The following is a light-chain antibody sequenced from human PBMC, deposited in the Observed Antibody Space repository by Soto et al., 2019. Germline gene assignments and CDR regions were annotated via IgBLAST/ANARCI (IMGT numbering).Light chain of an antibody. CDR3: QQYYTSSWT. CDR1: QSVSSW. J-gene: IGKJ1*01. CDR2: KSS. Sequence: DIKMTQSPSTLSASVGDRVTITCRASQSVSSWLAWYQQKSGKAPKLLIYKSSSLESGVPSRFGGSGSGTEFTLTISSLQPDDFATYYFQQYYTSSWTFGQRTKVEI. V-gene: IGKV1-5*03.